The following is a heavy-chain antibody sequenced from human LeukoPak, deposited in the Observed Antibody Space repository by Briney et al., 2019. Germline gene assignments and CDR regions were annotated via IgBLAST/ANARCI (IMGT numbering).Heavy chain of an antibody. Sequence: GGSLRLSCAASGFTFSSYWMVWVRQVPGKGLVYVSRINSDGSTTHYADSVKGRFTISRDIARSTVYLQMNSLRAEDTAMYYCTRLLPSGTYSKAFDFWGQGTLVTVSS. D-gene: IGHD1-26*01. CDR2: INSDGSTT. CDR3: TRLLPSGTYSKAFDF. CDR1: GFTFSSYW. V-gene: IGHV3-74*01. J-gene: IGHJ4*02.